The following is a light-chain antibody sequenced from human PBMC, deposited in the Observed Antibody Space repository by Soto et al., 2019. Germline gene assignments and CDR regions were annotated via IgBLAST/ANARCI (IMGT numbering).Light chain of an antibody. CDR1: QGISNY. CDR3: HQSYGDPPT. J-gene: IGKJ5*01. Sequence: DIQMTQSPSSLPASVGDRATITCRASQGISNYVAWYQQKPGQAPKLLIYPASTLQSGVPSRFSGSGSGTEFTLTISSLQPEDFATYYCHQSYGDPPTFGQGTRLEIK. V-gene: IGKV1-39*01. CDR2: PAS.